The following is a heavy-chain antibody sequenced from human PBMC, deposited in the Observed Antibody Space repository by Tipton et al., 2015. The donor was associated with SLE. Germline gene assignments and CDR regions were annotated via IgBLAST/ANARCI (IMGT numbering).Heavy chain of an antibody. J-gene: IGHJ4*02. CDR2: IYHSGST. CDR1: GYSISSGYY. CDR3: ARRPPNDYGGHFDY. Sequence: TLSLTCAVSGYSISSGYYWGWIRQPPGKGLEWIGSIYHSGSTSYNPSLKSRVTISVDTSKNQFSLKLSSVTAADTAVYYCARRPPNDYGGHFDYWGQGTLVTVSS. D-gene: IGHD4-23*01. V-gene: IGHV4-38-2*01.